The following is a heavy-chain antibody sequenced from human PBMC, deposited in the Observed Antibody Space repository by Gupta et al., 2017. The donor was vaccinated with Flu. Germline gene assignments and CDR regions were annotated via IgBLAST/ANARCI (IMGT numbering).Heavy chain of an antibody. CDR3: ATVRYCSGGSCYPTPNWFDP. J-gene: IGHJ5*02. CDR1: GYTLTELS. Sequence: QVQLVQSGAEVKKPGASVKVSCKVSGYTLTELSMHWVRQAPGKGLEWMGGFDPEDGETIYAQKFQGRVTMTEDTSTDTAYMELSSLRSEDTAVYYCATVRYCSGGSCYPTPNWFDPWGQGTLVTVSS. CDR2: FDPEDGET. D-gene: IGHD2-15*01. V-gene: IGHV1-24*01.